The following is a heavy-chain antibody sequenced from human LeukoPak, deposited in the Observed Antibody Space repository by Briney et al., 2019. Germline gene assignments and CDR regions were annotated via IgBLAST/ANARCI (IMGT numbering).Heavy chain of an antibody. CDR3: GRGGDYDYVWGSYRRRSPPYYFDY. Sequence: SETLSLTCAVYGGSFSGYYWSWIRQPPGKGLEWIGEINHSGSTNYNPSLKSRVTISVDTSKNQFSLKLSSVTAADTAVYYCGRGGDYDYVWGSYRRRSPPYYFDYWGQGTLVTVSS. CDR1: GGSFSGYY. J-gene: IGHJ4*02. V-gene: IGHV4-34*01. CDR2: INHSGST. D-gene: IGHD3-16*02.